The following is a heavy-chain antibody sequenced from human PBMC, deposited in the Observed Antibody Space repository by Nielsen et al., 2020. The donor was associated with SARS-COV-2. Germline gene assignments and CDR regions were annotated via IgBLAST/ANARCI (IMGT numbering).Heavy chain of an antibody. Sequence: LSLTCAVSGGSISSSNWWSWIRQAPGKGLEWVAVIWYDGSNKYYADSVKGRFTISRDNSKNTLYLQMNSLRAEDTAVYYCASAAAGMVPFDYWGQGTLVTVSS. CDR1: GGSISSSNW. CDR2: IWYDGSNK. V-gene: IGHV3-33*08. J-gene: IGHJ4*02. CDR3: ASAAAGMVPFDY. D-gene: IGHD6-13*01.